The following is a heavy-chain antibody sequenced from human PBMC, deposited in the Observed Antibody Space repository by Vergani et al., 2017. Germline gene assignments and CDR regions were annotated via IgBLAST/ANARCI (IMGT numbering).Heavy chain of an antibody. D-gene: IGHD5-12*01. J-gene: IGHJ6*02. CDR1: GYIFKNYY. CDR2: LNPTTGHT. Sequence: VQLVQSGAEVRKPGASVTVSCTASGYIFKNYYIHWLRQAPGRAFEWMGILNPTTGHTTSAQKFLGRVDMTRDPSTDTSTRTVQMTLSSLISEDTGGYYCAEAGNDEWVRFAPRVYSDGMYVWGQGTTVIVSS. V-gene: IGHV1-46*02. CDR3: AEAGNDEWVRFAPRVYSDGMYV.